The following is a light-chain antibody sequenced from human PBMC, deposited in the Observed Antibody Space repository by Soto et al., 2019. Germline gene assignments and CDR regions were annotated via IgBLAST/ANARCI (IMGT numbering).Light chain of an antibody. CDR1: SSNIGNSF. V-gene: IGLV1-51*01. CDR3: GAWDGGLSAFV. CDR2: DNN. J-gene: IGLJ1*01. Sequence: QSVLTQPPSVSAAPVRTVTISCSGSSSNIGNSFVSWYQQLPGTAPRLLIYDNNERPSGIPDRFSGSKSGTSATLGITGLQTGDEADYYCGAWDGGLSAFVFGTGTRSPS.